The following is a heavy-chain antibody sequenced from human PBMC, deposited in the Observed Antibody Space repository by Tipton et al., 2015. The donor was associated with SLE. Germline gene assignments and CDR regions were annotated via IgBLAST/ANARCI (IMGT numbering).Heavy chain of an antibody. CDR2: ISSSGSTI. J-gene: IGHJ1*01. D-gene: IGHD2-2*01. V-gene: IGHV3-11*04. Sequence: SLRLSCAASGFTFSDYYMSWIRQAPGKGLEWVSYISSSGSTIYYADSVKGRFTIPRDNAKNSLYLQMNSLRAEDTAVYYCVSYTYCSSTSCREYFQHWGQGTLVTVSS. CDR1: GFTFSDYY. CDR3: VSYTYCSSTSCREYFQH.